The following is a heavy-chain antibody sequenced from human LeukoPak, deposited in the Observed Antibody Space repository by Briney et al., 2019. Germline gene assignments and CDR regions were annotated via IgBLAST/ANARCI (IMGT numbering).Heavy chain of an antibody. J-gene: IGHJ4*02. CDR1: NYSISRTYH. Sequence: SETLSLTCSVSNYSISRTYHWGWIRQPPGKGLEWIGEIYHSGSTNYNPSLKSRVTISVDKSKNQFSLNLSSVTAADTAVYYCARDRRYYDSSAYIRGFDYWGQGTLVTVSS. CDR3: ARDRRYYDSSAYIRGFDY. D-gene: IGHD3-22*01. CDR2: IYHSGST. V-gene: IGHV4-38-2*02.